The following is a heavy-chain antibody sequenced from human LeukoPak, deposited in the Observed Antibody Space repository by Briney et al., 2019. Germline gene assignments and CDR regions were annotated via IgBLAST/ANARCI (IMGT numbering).Heavy chain of an antibody. CDR1: GGSISSYY. D-gene: IGHD4-23*01. CDR3: ARDYGGKFDF. J-gene: IGHJ4*02. Sequence: SETLSLTCTVSGGSISSYYWSWIRQPPGKGLEWIGYIYYSGTTTYNPPLKSRLTMSVDTSKNQFSLKLSSVTAADTAVYYCARDYGGKFDFWGRGTVVTVSA. CDR2: IYYSGTT. V-gene: IGHV4-59*01.